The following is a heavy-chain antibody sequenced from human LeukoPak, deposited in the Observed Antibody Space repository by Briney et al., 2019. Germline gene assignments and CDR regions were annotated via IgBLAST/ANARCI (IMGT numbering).Heavy chain of an antibody. CDR3: ARGLWVKGH. CDR1: GGSIRSSYYY. D-gene: IGHD1-26*01. Sequence: SETLSLTCTVSGGSIRSSYYYWGWIRQPPGKGLEWIGSIYDSGSTYYNPSLKSRVTISVDTSKNQFSLKLSSVTAADTAVYYCARGLWVKGHWGQGTMVTVSS. CDR2: IYDSGST. V-gene: IGHV4-39*07. J-gene: IGHJ3*01.